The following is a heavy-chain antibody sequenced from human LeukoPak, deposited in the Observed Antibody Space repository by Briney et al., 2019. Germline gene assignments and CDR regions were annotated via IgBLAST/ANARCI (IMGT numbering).Heavy chain of an antibody. Sequence: SETLSLTCTVSSGSISCYYWTWLRQPPGKGLEWIGNIFYSGSTNYNPSLKSRVTISLDTSKKQFSLKLTSVTAADTAVYYCARQSYGGAYYFFGYWGQGTLVAVSS. D-gene: IGHD1-26*01. CDR2: IFYSGST. CDR3: ARQSYGGAYYFFGY. V-gene: IGHV4-59*08. CDR1: SGSISCYY. J-gene: IGHJ4*02.